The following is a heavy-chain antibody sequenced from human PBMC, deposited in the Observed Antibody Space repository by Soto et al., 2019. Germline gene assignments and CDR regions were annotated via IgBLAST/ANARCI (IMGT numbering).Heavy chain of an antibody. D-gene: IGHD3-22*01. Sequence: GASVKVSCKASGYSFTSYGISWVGPAPGQGLEWMGWISAYNGYTNYAQKLQGRVTMTTDTSTTTAYMELGSMRSDDTAVYYCAREFDSSGYYYRGNDYCGQGTQVTVSS. V-gene: IGHV1-18*01. CDR2: ISAYNGYT. CDR3: AREFDSSGYYYRGNDY. J-gene: IGHJ4*02. CDR1: GYSFTSYG.